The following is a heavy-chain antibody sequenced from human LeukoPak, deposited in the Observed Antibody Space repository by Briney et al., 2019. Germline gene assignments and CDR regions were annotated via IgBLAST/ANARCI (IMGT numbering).Heavy chain of an antibody. Sequence: PGRSLRLSCAAPGFTFSNYGMHWVRQAPGKGLEWVAVIWYDGSNKYYADSVKGRFTISRDNSQNTLYLQMNSLRAEDTAVYYCARLGSPPGSDYYHFDYWGQGTLVTVSS. CDR2: IWYDGSNK. CDR3: ARLGSPPGSDYYHFDY. J-gene: IGHJ4*02. D-gene: IGHD3-22*01. CDR1: GFTFSNYG. V-gene: IGHV3-33*01.